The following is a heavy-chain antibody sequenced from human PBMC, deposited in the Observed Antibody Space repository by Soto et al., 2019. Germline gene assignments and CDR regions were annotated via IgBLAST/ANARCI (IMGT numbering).Heavy chain of an antibody. Sequence: SETLSLTCAVSGGSISSGGYSWSWIRQPPGKGLEWIGYIYHSGSTYYNPSLKSRVTISVDRSKNQFSLKLSSVTAADTAVYYCAAIAVAGDFDYWGQGTLVTVS. V-gene: IGHV4-30-2*01. CDR3: AAIAVAGDFDY. CDR1: GGSISSGGYS. J-gene: IGHJ4*02. D-gene: IGHD6-19*01. CDR2: IYHSGST.